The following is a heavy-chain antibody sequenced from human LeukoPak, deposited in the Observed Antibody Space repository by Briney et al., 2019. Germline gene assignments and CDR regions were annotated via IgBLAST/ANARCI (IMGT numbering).Heavy chain of an antibody. CDR1: GFTLSSYW. D-gene: IGHD3-3*01. J-gene: IGHJ4*02. V-gene: IGHV3-7*01. CDR3: ARSSIFWSGYVFDY. Sequence: GGSLRLSCAASGFTLSSYWMTWVRQAPGKGLEWVAYIKQDGSEKYYMDSVKGRFTISRDNSKNTLYLQMNSLRAEDTAVYYCARSSIFWSGYVFDYWGQGTLVTVSS. CDR2: IKQDGSEK.